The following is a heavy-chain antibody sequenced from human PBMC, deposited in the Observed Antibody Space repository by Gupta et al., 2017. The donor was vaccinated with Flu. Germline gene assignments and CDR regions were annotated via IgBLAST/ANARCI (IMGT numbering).Heavy chain of an antibody. CDR2: VHFSGTT. Sequence: SGASITTNYWSWVRQLPGQRLEWIGYVHFSGTTDYNPSLRGRVTISLDTSSHQCSLKLRAVTPADSAVYFCARGSPVAADWGQGTRVTVSS. CDR3: ARGSPVAAD. CDR1: GASITTNY. V-gene: IGHV4-59*01. D-gene: IGHD6-19*01. J-gene: IGHJ4*02.